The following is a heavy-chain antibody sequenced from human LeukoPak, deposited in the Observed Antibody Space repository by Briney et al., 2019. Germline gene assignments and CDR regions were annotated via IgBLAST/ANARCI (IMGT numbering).Heavy chain of an antibody. CDR3: ARDFRYCSSTSCYGSWFDP. D-gene: IGHD2-2*01. J-gene: IGHJ5*02. V-gene: IGHV4-61*01. CDR2: IYYSGST. CDR1: GGSVSSGSYY. Sequence: SETLSLTCTVSGGSVSSGSYYWSWIRQPPGKGLEWIGYIYYSGSTNYNPSLKSRVTISVDTFKNQFSLKLSSVTAADTAVYYCARDFRYCSSTSCYGSWFDPWGQGTLVTVSS.